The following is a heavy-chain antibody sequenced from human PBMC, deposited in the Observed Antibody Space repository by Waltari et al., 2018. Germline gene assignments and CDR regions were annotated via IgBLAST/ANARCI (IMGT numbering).Heavy chain of an antibody. Sequence: QVQLQESGPGLVKPSQTLSLTCTVSGGSISSGSYYWSWIRQPARKGLEWIGYIYTSGSTNYNPSLKSRVTISVDTSKNQFSLKLSSVTAADTAVYYCASSRSITMVQERWSEYYFDYWDQGTLVTVSS. CDR2: IYTSGST. CDR3: ASSRSITMVQERWSEYYFDY. D-gene: IGHD3-10*01. J-gene: IGHJ4*02. CDR1: GGSISSGSYY. V-gene: IGHV4-61*09.